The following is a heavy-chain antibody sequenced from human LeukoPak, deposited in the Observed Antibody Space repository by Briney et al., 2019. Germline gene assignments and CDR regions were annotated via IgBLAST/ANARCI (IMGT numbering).Heavy chain of an antibody. CDR2: ISSSSSYI. D-gene: IGHD3-3*01. J-gene: IGHJ6*02. CDR1: GFTFSSYS. Sequence: GGSLRLSCAASGFTFSSYSMTWVRQAPGKGLEWVSSISSSSSYIYYADSVKGRFTISRDNAKNSLYLQMNSLRAEDTAVYYCARAQARITIFGVVTYYGMDVWGQGTTVTVSS. V-gene: IGHV3-21*01. CDR3: ARAQARITIFGVVTYYGMDV.